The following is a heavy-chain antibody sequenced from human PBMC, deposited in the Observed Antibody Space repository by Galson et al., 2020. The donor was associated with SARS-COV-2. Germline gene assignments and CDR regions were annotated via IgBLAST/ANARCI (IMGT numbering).Heavy chain of an antibody. V-gene: IGHV3-9*01. J-gene: IGHJ6*02. CDR1: GFTFDDYA. CDR3: AKLPADMGDGMDV. CDR2: ISWNSGSI. D-gene: IGHD2-2*01. Sequence: SLKISCAASGFTFDDYAMHWVRQAPGKGLEWVSGISWNSGSIGYADSVKGRFTISRDNAKNSLYLQMNSLRAEDTALYYCAKLPADMGDGMDVWGQGTTVTVSS.